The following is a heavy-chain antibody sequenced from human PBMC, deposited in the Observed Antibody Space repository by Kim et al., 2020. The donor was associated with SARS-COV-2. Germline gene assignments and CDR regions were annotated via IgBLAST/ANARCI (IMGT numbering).Heavy chain of an antibody. V-gene: IGHV1-2*04. J-gene: IGHJ4*02. Sequence: QKFQGWVTMTRDTSISTAYMELSRLRSDDTAVYYCARDVGATTPAQYFDYWGQGTLVTVSS. CDR3: ARDVGATTPAQYFDY. D-gene: IGHD1-26*01.